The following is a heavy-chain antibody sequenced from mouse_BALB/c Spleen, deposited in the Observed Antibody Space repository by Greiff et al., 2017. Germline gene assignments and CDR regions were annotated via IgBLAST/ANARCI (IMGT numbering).Heavy chain of an antibody. V-gene: IGHV2-2*02. J-gene: IGHJ3*01. Sequence: QVHVKQSGPGLVQPSQSLSITCTVSGFSLTSYGVHWVRQSPGKGLEWLGVIWSGGSTDYNAAFISRLSISKDNSKSQVFFKMNSLQANDTAIYYCARRGPYGNFFAYWGQGTLVTVSA. CDR2: IWSGGST. D-gene: IGHD2-10*02. CDR3: ARRGPYGNFFAY. CDR1: GFSLTSYG.